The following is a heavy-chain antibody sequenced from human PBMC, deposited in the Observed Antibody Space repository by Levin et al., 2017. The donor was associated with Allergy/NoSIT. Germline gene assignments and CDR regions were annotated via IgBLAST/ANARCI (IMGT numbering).Heavy chain of an antibody. CDR2: IIPIFGTA. CDR1: GGTFSSYA. V-gene: IGHV1-69*01. Sequence: KISCKASGGTFSSYAISWVRQAPGQGLEWMGGIIPIFGTANYAQKFQGRVTITADESTSTAYMELSSLRSEDTAVYYCARVPMVRGVMDGWFDPWGQGTLVTVSS. J-gene: IGHJ5*02. CDR3: ARVPMVRGVMDGWFDP. D-gene: IGHD3-10*01.